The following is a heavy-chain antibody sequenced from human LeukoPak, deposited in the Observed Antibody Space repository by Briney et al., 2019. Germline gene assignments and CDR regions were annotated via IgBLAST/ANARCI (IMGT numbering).Heavy chain of an antibody. CDR3: AGEWELRGGYYYGLDV. V-gene: IGHV3-11*01. CDR1: RLTFSDYY. J-gene: IGHJ6*02. Sequence: GGSLRLSCAASRLTFSDYYMTWIRQAPGKGLEWVSYISRSGSTTYYADSVKGRFTISRDNAKNSLYLQMNNLRAEDTAVYYCAGEWELRGGYYYGLDVWGQGTTVTVSS. D-gene: IGHD1-26*01. CDR2: ISRSGSTT.